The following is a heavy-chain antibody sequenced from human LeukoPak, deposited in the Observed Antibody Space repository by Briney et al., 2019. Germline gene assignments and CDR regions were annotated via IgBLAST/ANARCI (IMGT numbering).Heavy chain of an antibody. CDR3: ARVRPYHYGSGSYYNFDY. D-gene: IGHD3-10*01. CDR2: IIPIFGTA. J-gene: IGHJ4*02. CDR1: GGTFSSYA. Sequence: SVKVSCKASGGTFSSYAISWVRQAPGQGLEWMGGIIPIFGTANYAQKFQGRVTITADESTSTAYMELSSLRSEDTAVYYCARVRPYHYGSGSYYNFDYWGQGTLVTVSS. V-gene: IGHV1-69*13.